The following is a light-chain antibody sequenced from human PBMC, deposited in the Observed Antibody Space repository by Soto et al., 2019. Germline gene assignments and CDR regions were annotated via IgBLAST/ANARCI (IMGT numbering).Light chain of an antibody. V-gene: IGLV2-11*01. Sequence: QSVLTQPRSVSGSPGQSVTISCTGASSDVGVYNYVSWYQQHPGKAPKLMIYDVNKRPSGVPDRFSGSKSGNTASLTISGLPAEDEADYYCCPFAGSYTFVFGTRTKVTVL. CDR1: SSDVGVYNY. CDR2: DVN. CDR3: CPFAGSYTFV. J-gene: IGLJ1*01.